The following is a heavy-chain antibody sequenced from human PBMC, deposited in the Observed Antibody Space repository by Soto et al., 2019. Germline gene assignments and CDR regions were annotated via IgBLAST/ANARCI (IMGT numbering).Heavy chain of an antibody. Sequence: QVQLVESGGGLDKPGGSLRLSCAGSAFSISDYYMSWIRQAPGKGMEWVSYISGSGTTIYYADSVKRGFTISRHNAKNSLYLQMSSLSAEDTAVYYCARVGCSGGSCPLDYWGQGPLVTVSS. CDR2: ISGSGTTI. D-gene: IGHD2-15*01. CDR3: ARVGCSGGSCPLDY. V-gene: IGHV3-11*01. J-gene: IGHJ4*02. CDR1: AFSISDYY.